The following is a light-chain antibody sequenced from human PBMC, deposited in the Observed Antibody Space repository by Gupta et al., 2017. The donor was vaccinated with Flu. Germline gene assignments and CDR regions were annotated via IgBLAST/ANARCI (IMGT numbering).Light chain of an antibody. CDR3: QSADSSGSYWV. CDR1: ALPNRY. CDR2: KDT. Sequence: SSALTQPPSASVSPGQTAKITCSGDALPNRYAYWYQRKPGQAPILLIYKDTERPSGIPERFSGSSSGTTVTLTISGVQAGDEADYYCQSADSSGSYWVFGGGTKLTVI. J-gene: IGLJ3*02. V-gene: IGLV3-25*02.